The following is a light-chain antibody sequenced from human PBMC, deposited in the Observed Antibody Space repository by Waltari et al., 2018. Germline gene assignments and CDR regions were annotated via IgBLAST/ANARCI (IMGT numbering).Light chain of an antibody. CDR1: SSDVGGYNY. CDR2: DVS. CDR3: SSYTSSSTWV. V-gene: IGLV2-14*01. J-gene: IGLJ3*02. Sequence: QSALTQPASVSGSPGQSIPISCTGTSSDVGGYNYVSWYQQHPGKAPKPIIYDVSKRPSGVANRVSGSKSGNTASLTISGLQAEDEADYYCSSYTSSSTWVFGGGTKLTVL.